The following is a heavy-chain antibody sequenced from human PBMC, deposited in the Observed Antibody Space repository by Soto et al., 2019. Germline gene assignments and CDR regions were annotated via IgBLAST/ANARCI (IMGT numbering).Heavy chain of an antibody. V-gene: IGHV3-23*01. J-gene: IGHJ4*02. CDR2: FSATSENS. Sequence: EVQLLESGGGLVQPGGSLRLSCVGSGFFFSSYTMTWVRQAPGKGLEWVSGFSATSENSYYADSVRGRFTISRDNSKNTLFLQMNSLTAEDADMYYCAKARDQQWVRLPVGYWCQGILFSDSS. D-gene: IGHD6-19*01. CDR1: GFFFSSYT. CDR3: AKARDQQWVRLPVGY.